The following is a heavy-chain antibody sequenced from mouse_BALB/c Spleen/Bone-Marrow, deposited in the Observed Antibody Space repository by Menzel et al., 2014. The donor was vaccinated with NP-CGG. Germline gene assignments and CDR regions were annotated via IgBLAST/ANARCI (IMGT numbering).Heavy chain of an antibody. CDR1: GFSLTSYG. CDR2: IWSGGST. V-gene: IGHV2-2*02. Sequence: VQLVESGPGLVQPSQRLSITCTVSGFSLTSYGLHWVRQSPGKGLEWLGVIWSGGSTDYNAAFISRLSISKDNSKSXVFFKMNSLQANDTAIYYCARNFGLAWFAYWGQGTLVTVSA. J-gene: IGHJ3*01. CDR3: ARNFGLAWFAY. D-gene: IGHD4-1*01.